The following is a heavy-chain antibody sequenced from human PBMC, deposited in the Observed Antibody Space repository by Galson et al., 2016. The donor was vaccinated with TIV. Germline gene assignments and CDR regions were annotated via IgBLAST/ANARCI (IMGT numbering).Heavy chain of an antibody. V-gene: IGHV5-51*03. J-gene: IGHJ4*02. Sequence: SGAEVKKPGESLIISCKASGYMFSAHWFGWVRQMPGRGPEWIGIMNPGDSETRYSPSFEGQVTISTDNSISTAYLQWHSLKASDTAVYYSVKGKEYYEFWGQGTLVTVSS. D-gene: IGHD3-16*01. CDR1: GYMFSAHW. CDR3: VKGKEYYEF. CDR2: MNPGDSET.